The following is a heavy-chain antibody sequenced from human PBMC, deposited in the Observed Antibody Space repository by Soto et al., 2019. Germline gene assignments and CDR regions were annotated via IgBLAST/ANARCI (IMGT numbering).Heavy chain of an antibody. J-gene: IGHJ4*02. V-gene: IGHV3-30-3*01. D-gene: IGHD2-2*01. Sequence: PGESLKISCAASGFTFSSYAMHWVRQAPGKGLDWVADISYDGSNKHYADSVKGRFTTSKDNSKNTLYLQMNSLRAEDTAVYYCARGRLPGYYFDYWGQGTLVTVSS. CDR2: ISYDGSNK. CDR1: GFTFSSYA. CDR3: ARGRLPGYYFDY.